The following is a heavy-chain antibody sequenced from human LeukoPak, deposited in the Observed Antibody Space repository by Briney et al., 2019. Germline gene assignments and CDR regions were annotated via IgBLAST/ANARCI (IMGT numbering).Heavy chain of an antibody. D-gene: IGHD4-17*01. J-gene: IGHJ4*02. CDR3: ARSTTTVTPFDY. V-gene: IGHV3-21*01. Sequence: GGSLRLSCAASGFTFSSYSMNWVRQAPGKGLEWVSSISSSSSYIYYPDSVKGRFTISRDNAKNSLYLQMNSLRAEDTAVYYCARSTTTVTPFDYWGQGTLVTVSS. CDR1: GFTFSSYS. CDR2: ISSSSSYI.